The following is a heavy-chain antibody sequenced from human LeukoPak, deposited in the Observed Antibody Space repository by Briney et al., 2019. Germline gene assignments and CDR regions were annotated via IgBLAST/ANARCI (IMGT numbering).Heavy chain of an antibody. V-gene: IGHV4-34*01. CDR2: INHSGRT. CDR3: ARRRSSGWSARGSFYYYYYMDV. Sequence: SETLSLTCAVYGGSFSAYYWSWIRQPPGKGLEWTGEINHSGRTNYNPSLKSRVTISVDTSKNQFSLKLSSVTAADTAVYYCARRRSSGWSARGSFYYYYYMDVWGKGTTVTISS. J-gene: IGHJ6*03. D-gene: IGHD6-19*01. CDR1: GGSFSAYY.